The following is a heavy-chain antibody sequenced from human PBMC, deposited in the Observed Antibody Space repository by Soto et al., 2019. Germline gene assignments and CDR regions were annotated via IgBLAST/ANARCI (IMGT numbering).Heavy chain of an antibody. V-gene: IGHV4-30-4*01. CDR1: GGTFRSADYY. Sequence: KLPLTCTVSGGTFRSADYYWSWIRQPPGQGLEWIGYIYYSGSTYYNPSLRSRLTISLDKSKRQFSLKLSSVTAADTAFYSCVSARGTFFHFDSLCQ. D-gene: IGHD1-1*01. CDR2: IYYSGST. J-gene: IGHJ4*02. CDR3: VSARGTFFHFDS.